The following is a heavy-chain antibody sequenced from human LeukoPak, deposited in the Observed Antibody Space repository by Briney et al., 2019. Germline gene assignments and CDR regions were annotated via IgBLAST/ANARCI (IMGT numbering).Heavy chain of an antibody. Sequence: GGSLRLSCAASGFTFSSYSMNWVRQAPGKGLEWVSSISSSSSYIYYADSVKGRFTISRDNAKNSLYLQMNSLRAEDTAVYYCAREGDYYDSGSYIDYWGQGTLVTVSS. CDR1: GFTFSSYS. CDR2: ISSSSSYI. V-gene: IGHV3-21*01. J-gene: IGHJ4*02. D-gene: IGHD3-10*01. CDR3: AREGDYYDSGSYIDY.